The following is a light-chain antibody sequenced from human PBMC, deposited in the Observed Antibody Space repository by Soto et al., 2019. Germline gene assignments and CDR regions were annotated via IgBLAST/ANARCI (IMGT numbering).Light chain of an antibody. J-gene: IGKJ5*01. Sequence: AIQLTQSPSSLSASVGDRVTITCRASQDIRGALAWYQQKPVKAPKILIYDVSSLQSGVPSRFSGSSSGTDFTLTISGLQPEDFATYYCQQFNSYPIIFGQGTRLEIK. CDR1: QDIRGA. V-gene: IGKV1-13*02. CDR2: DVS. CDR3: QQFNSYPII.